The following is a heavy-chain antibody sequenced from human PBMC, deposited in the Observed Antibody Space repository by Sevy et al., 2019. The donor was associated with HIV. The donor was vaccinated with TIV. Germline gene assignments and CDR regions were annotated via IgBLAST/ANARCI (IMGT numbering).Heavy chain of an antibody. D-gene: IGHD2-2*01. CDR2: ISYDGSNK. Sequence: GGSLRLSCAASGFTFSSYAMHWVRQAPGKGLEWVAVISYDGSNKYYADSVKGRFTISRDNSKNTLYLQMNSLRAEDTAVYYCARPQALPELLTSGPFDYWGQGTLVTVSS. CDR1: GFTFSSYA. V-gene: IGHV3-30-3*01. CDR3: ARPQALPELLTSGPFDY. J-gene: IGHJ4*02.